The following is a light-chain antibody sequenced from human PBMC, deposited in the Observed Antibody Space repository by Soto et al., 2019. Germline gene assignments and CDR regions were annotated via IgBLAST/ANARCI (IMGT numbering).Light chain of an antibody. CDR3: QQYGSSPLS. V-gene: IGKV3-20*01. Sequence: EIVLTQSPGTLSLSPGERATLSCRASQSFRSSYLAWYQQKSGQAPRLLIHGASSRATGIPDRFSGSGSGTDFTLTISRLEPEDFAVYYCQQYGSSPLSFGGGTKVEIK. CDR2: GAS. CDR1: QSFRSSY. J-gene: IGKJ4*01.